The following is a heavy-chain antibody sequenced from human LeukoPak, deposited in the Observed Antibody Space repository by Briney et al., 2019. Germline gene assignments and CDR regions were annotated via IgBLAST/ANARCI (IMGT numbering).Heavy chain of an antibody. CDR2: IKTDGSST. V-gene: IGHV3-74*01. CDR3: ARDFMYSITCAGC. J-gene: IGHJ4*02. CDR1: GFTLSNYW. Sequence: PGGSLRLSCAASGFTLSNYWMHWVRQVPGKGLMWVSRIKTDGSSTSYADSVKGRFTISRDNAKNTLYLQMNSLRVEDTAVYYCARDFMYSITCAGCWGQGTLVTVSS. D-gene: IGHD6-13*01.